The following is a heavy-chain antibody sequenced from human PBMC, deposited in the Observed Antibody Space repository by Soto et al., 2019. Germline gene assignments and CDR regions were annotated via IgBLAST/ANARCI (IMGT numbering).Heavy chain of an antibody. CDR2: INHSGST. CDR3: ARDKITALFDY. V-gene: IGHV4-34*01. Sequence: QVQLQQWGAGLLKPSETLSLTCAVYGGSFSGYSWTWIRQPPGTGLEWIGEINHSGSTNFNPSLKSRVTRSVDTSKNQFSLKLTSVTAPDTAVYYCARDKITALFDYWGQGTLVTVSS. CDR1: GGSFSGYS. D-gene: IGHD3-10*01. J-gene: IGHJ4*02.